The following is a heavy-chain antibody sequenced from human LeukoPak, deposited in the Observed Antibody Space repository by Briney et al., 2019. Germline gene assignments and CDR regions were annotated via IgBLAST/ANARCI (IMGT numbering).Heavy chain of an antibody. Sequence: SETLSLTCTVSGDSIIGYYWSWIRQPPGKRLEWIGYIYNTLDTTYNPSLESRVTISLDMSNKQFSLRLSSVTAADTAVYYCARRRYYDSTGYNPTYYFDYWGKGIPVTVSS. D-gene: IGHD3-22*01. J-gene: IGHJ4*02. CDR3: ARRRYYDSTGYNPTYYFDY. CDR1: GDSIIGYY. CDR2: IYNTLDT. V-gene: IGHV4-59*01.